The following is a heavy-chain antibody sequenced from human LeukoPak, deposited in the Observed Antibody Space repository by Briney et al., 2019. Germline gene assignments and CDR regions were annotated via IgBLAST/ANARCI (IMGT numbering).Heavy chain of an antibody. V-gene: IGHV4-38-2*02. CDR1: GYSISSGYY. D-gene: IGHD4-17*01. J-gene: IGHJ4*02. CDR3: AREVNSLDEYGDYDVQFDY. CDR2: IYHSGST. Sequence: SETLSLTCIVSGYSISSGYYWGWIRPPPGKGLEWIGNIYHSGSTYYKSSLKGRVTISVDTSKNQFSLKLSSVTAADTAVYYCAREVNSLDEYGDYDVQFDYWGRGTLVTVSS.